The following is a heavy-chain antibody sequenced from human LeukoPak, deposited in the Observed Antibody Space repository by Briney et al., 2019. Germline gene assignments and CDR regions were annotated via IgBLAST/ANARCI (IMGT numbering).Heavy chain of an antibody. CDR2: ISGSGGST. CDR3: AKVMVGCSSTSCYTGYGMDV. J-gene: IGHJ6*02. Sequence: QAGGSLRLSCAASGFTFSSYAMSWVRQAPGKGLEWVSAISGSGGSTYYADSVKGRFTISRDNSKNTLYLQMNSLRAEDTAVYYCAKVMVGCSSTSCYTGYGMDVWGQETTVTVSS. V-gene: IGHV3-23*01. CDR1: GFTFSSYA. D-gene: IGHD2-2*02.